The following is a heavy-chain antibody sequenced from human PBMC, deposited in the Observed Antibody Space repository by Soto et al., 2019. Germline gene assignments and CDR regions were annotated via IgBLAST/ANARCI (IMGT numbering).Heavy chain of an antibody. CDR3: ARDGVGPFDY. V-gene: IGHV4-59*02. J-gene: IGHJ4*02. Sequence: TSETLSLTCTISGGSVSSYPWSWIRQPPGKGLEWIGLTSYSGNTVYNPSLKSRVAFSVDTSKNHFSLTLTSVTAADTAVYYCARDGVGPFDYWGQGTLVTVSS. CDR2: TSYSGNT. D-gene: IGHD1-26*01. CDR1: GGSVSSYP.